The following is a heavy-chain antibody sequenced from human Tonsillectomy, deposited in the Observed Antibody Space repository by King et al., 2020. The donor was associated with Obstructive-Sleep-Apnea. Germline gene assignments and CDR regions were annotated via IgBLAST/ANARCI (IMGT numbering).Heavy chain of an antibody. CDR2: ICYSGST. CDR3: ASHPYSSSWYYFDY. V-gene: IGHV4-39*07. CDR1: GGSISSSSYY. J-gene: IGHJ4*02. Sequence: QLQESGPGLVKPSETLSLTCTVSGGSISSSSYYWGGIRQPPGTGLGWIGWICYSGSTYYNPALKSRVTISVDTSKNQFSLKLSSVTAADTAVYYCASHPYSSSWYYFDYWGQGTLVTVSS. D-gene: IGHD6-13*01.